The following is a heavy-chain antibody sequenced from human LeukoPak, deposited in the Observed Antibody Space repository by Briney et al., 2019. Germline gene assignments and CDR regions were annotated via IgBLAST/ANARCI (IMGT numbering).Heavy chain of an antibody. Sequence: PSETLSLTCAVYGGSFSGYYWSWIRQPPGKGREWIGEINHSGSNNYNPSLTSRVTISVDTSKNQFSLKLSSVTAADTAVYYCARGGYYGSGSTDYWGQGTLVTVSS. J-gene: IGHJ4*02. CDR3: ARGGYYGSGSTDY. D-gene: IGHD3-10*01. CDR2: INHSGSN. V-gene: IGHV4-34*01. CDR1: GGSFSGYY.